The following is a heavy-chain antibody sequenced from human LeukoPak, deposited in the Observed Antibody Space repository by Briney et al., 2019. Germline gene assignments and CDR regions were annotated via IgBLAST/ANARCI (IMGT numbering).Heavy chain of an antibody. CDR2: INWDGGST. CDR3: AKGDVDSPMNFYH. CDR1: GFMFDDYT. D-gene: IGHD5-18*01. V-gene: IGHV3-43*01. Sequence: PGGSLRLSCAPSGFMFDDYTMHWVRHAPGKGLEWVSLINWDGGSTYYAGSVKGRFTISRDNSKNSLYLQMNSLRTEDTALYYCAKGDVDSPMNFYHWGQGTLVTVSS. J-gene: IGHJ4*02.